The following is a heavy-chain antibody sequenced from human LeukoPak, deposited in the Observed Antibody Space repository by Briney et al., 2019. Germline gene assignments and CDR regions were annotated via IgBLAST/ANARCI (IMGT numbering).Heavy chain of an antibody. CDR3: ATGTSCTDYFHH. CDR2: IYGNSAAT. V-gene: IGHV1-2*02. D-gene: IGHD1-7*01. CDR1: GYTFIGYY. Sequence: ASVKVSCKASGYTFIGYYIHWVRQAPGQGLEWMGWIYGNSAATNYAQTFQGRVTMARDMSVTTVYMDLGRLTSDDTAVYYCATGTSCTDYFHHWGQGTLVTVSS. J-gene: IGHJ1*01.